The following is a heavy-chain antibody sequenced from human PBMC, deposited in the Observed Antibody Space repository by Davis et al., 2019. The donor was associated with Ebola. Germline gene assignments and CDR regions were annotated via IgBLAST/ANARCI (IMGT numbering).Heavy chain of an antibody. D-gene: IGHD4-11*01. CDR1: GFTFSSYA. CDR2: ISGSGGST. J-gene: IGHJ4*02. V-gene: IGHV3-23*01. Sequence: GESLKISCAASGFTFSSYAMSWVRQAPGKGLEWVSGISGSGGSTYYADSVKGRFTISRDNSKNTMYVQMNSLRAEDTAVYYCARDSNYRFDFWGQGTLVTVSS. CDR3: ARDSNYRFDF.